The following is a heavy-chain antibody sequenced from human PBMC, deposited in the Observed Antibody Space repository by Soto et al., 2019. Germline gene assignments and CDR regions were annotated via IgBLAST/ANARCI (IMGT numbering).Heavy chain of an antibody. J-gene: IGHJ5*02. CDR1: GFTFSSYS. CDR3: AAAEAETFDP. CDR2: ISSSSSYI. Sequence: GGALRLSCAASGFTFSSYSMNWVRQAPGKGLEWVSSISSSSSYIYYADSVKGRFTISRDNAKNSLYLQMNSLRAEDTAVYYCAAAEAETFDPWGQGTLVTVSS. D-gene: IGHD6-13*01. V-gene: IGHV3-21*01.